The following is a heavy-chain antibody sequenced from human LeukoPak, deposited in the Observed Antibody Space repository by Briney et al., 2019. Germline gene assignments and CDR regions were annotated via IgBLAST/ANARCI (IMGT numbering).Heavy chain of an antibody. D-gene: IGHD2-2*01. CDR1: GFTFDDYA. CDR3: AKTGVEVPAAMPYYYYYMDV. CDR2: ISGNSGSI. J-gene: IGHJ6*03. V-gene: IGHV3-9*01. Sequence: GGSLRLSCAASGFTFDDYAMHWVRQAPGKGLEWVSGISGNSGSIGYADSVKGRFTISRDNSKNTLYLQMNSLRAEDTAVYYCAKTGVEVPAAMPYYYYYMDVWGKGTTVTVSS.